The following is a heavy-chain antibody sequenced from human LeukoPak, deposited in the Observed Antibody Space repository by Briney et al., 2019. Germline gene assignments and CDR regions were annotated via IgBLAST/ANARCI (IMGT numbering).Heavy chain of an antibody. CDR2: INPSGGST. J-gene: IGHJ4*02. Sequence: GASVKVSCKASGYTFTSYYMHWVRQAPGQGLEWMGIINPSGGSTSYAQKFQGRVTMTRDTSINTAYMELSRLRSDDTAVYYCARDRGHYYDSREIDYWGQGTLVTVSS. D-gene: IGHD3-22*01. CDR3: ARDRGHYYDSREIDY. V-gene: IGHV1-46*01. CDR1: GYTFTSYY.